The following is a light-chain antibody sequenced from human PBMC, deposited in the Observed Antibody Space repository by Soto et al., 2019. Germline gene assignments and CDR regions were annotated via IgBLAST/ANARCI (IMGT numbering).Light chain of an antibody. CDR1: QGISSY. Sequence: ASTGDRVTITCRASQGISSYLAWYQQKPGKAPKLLIYAASTLQSGVPSRFSGSGSGTDFTLTISCLQSEDFATYYCQQYYSYPITFGQGTRLEIK. J-gene: IGKJ5*01. CDR3: QQYYSYPIT. V-gene: IGKV1-8*01. CDR2: AAS.